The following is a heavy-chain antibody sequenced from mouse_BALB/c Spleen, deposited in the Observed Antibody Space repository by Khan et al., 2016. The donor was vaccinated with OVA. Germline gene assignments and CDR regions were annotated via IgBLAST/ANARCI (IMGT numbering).Heavy chain of an antibody. J-gene: IGHJ2*01. Sequence: EVQLQESGGGLVQPGGSRKLSCVASGFTFSSFGMHWVRQAPEKGLEWVAYISGDSSTIYYTDTVKGRFTISRDNPKNTLFLQMTSRRSEDMAMYYCARAYFYGYYFDQWGQGTTLTVSS. CDR3: ARAYFYGYYFDQ. CDR2: ISGDSSTI. D-gene: IGHD1-1*01. V-gene: IGHV5-17*02. CDR1: GFTFSSFG.